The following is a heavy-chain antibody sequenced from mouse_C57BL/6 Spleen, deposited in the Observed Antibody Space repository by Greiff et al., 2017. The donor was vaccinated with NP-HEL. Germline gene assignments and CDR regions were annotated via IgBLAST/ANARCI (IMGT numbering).Heavy chain of an antibody. CDR2: INPSSGYT. V-gene: IGHV1-7*01. CDR1: GYTFTSYW. D-gene: IGHD1-1*01. J-gene: IGHJ4*01. CDR3: ARDYGSSYDAMDY. Sequence: QVQLKESGAELAKPGASVKLSFKASGYTFTSYWMHWVKQRPGQGLEWIGYINPSSGYTKYNQKFKDKATLTADKSSSTAYMQLSSLTYEDSAVYYCARDYGSSYDAMDYWGQGTSVTVSA.